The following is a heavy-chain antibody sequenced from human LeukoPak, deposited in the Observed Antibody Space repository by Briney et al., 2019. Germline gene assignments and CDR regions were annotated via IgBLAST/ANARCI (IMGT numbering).Heavy chain of an antibody. Sequence: GESLRLSCAVSGFRFNNYAMHWVRQPPGTGLEWVAVISMDGIQEYYADSAKGRISNSRDNSKNTLYLQLNSLRPEDTAVYYCAREVYSYALDALVLWGQATMVTVSS. CDR2: ISMDGIQE. CDR1: GFRFNNYA. J-gene: IGHJ3*01. V-gene: IGHV3-30*04. D-gene: IGHD5-18*01. CDR3: AREVYSYALDALVL.